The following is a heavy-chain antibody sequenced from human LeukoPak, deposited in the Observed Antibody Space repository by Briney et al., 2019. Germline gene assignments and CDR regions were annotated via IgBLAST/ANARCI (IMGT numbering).Heavy chain of an antibody. J-gene: IGHJ4*02. D-gene: IGHD3-3*01. CDR1: GFTFSSYA. Sequence: GGSLRLSCAASGFTFSSYAMSWVRQAPGKGLEWVSAISGSGGSTYYADSVEGRFTISRDNSKNTLYLQMNSLRAEDTAVYYCAKDLFGGTYDFWSGFDYWGQGTLVTVSS. CDR2: ISGSGGST. CDR3: AKDLFGGTYDFWSGFDY. V-gene: IGHV3-23*01.